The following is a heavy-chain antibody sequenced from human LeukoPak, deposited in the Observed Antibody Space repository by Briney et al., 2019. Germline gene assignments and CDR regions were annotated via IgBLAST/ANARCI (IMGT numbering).Heavy chain of an antibody. CDR3: ASTQRGDYFDY. D-gene: IGHD2-15*01. J-gene: IGHJ4*02. CDR1: GYSFTSHY. V-gene: IGHV1-46*01. CDR2: INPSGGST. Sequence: ASVKVSCKASGYSFTSHYMHWVRQAPGQGLEWMGIINPSGGSTNYAQNFQARVTMTRDTSTSTVYMELSSLRAEDTGVYYCASTQRGDYFDYWGQGTLVTVSS.